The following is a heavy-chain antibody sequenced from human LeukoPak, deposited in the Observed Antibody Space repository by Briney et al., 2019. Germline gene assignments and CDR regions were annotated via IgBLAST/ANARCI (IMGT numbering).Heavy chain of an antibody. CDR2: ISGSGGSI. J-gene: IGHJ4*02. Sequence: GGSLRLSCAASGFTFSSYAMSWVRQAPGKGLEWVSTISGSGGSINYADSAKGRFTISRDNSKNTLHLQMNSLRAEDTAVYHCAKDRGSGWGIDYWGQGTLVTVSS. D-gene: IGHD6-19*01. CDR3: AKDRGSGWGIDY. CDR1: GFTFSSYA. V-gene: IGHV3-23*01.